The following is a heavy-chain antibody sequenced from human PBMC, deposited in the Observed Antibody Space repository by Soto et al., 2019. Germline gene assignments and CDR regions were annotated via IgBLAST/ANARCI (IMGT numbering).Heavy chain of an antibody. CDR2: IIPIFGTA. CDR3: ARKGTRARGVIMERYGMDG. D-gene: IGHD3-10*01. V-gene: IGHV1-69*13. CDR1: RDTFSNSS. J-gene: IGHJ6*04. Sequence: SVTVSCKASRDTFSNSSITWVRRAPGQGLEWMGGIIPIFGTANYAQKFQGRVTITADESTSTAYMELSSLRSEDTAVYYCARKGTRARGVIMERYGMDGWGKGTPGTVCS.